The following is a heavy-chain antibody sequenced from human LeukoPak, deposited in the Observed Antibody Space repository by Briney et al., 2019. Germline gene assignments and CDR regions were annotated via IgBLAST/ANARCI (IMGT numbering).Heavy chain of an antibody. Sequence: SETLSLTCAVYGGSFSGYYWSWIRQPPGKGLEWIGEINHSGSTNYNPSLKSRVTISVDTSKNQFSLKLSSVTAADTAVYYCARGAGTTLGDAFDIRGQGTMVTVSS. CDR3: ARGAGTTLGDAFDI. CDR1: GGSFSGYY. D-gene: IGHD1-1*01. J-gene: IGHJ3*02. V-gene: IGHV4-34*01. CDR2: INHSGST.